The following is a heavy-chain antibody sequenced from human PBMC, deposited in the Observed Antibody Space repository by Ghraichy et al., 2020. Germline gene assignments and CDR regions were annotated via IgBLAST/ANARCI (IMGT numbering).Heavy chain of an antibody. D-gene: IGHD3-3*01. CDR2: ISSSGSTI. J-gene: IGHJ3*02. Sequence: GGSLRLSCAASGFTFSDYYMSWIRQAPGKGLEWVSYISSSGSTIYYADSVKGRFTISRDNAKNSLYLQMNSLRAEDTAVYYCARGNTYYDFWSGYPEAFDIWGQGTMVTVSS. V-gene: IGHV3-11*01. CDR1: GFTFSDYY. CDR3: ARGNTYYDFWSGYPEAFDI.